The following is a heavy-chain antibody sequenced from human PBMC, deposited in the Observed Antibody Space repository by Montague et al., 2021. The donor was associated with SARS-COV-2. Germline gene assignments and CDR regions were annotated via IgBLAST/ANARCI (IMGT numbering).Heavy chain of an antibody. V-gene: IGHV4-39*02. CDR3: ARLKRYFDSSGSPSAFDF. D-gene: IGHD3-22*01. CDR2: IYYTGNT. Sequence: SETLSLTCTVSGGLISSDYWSWIRQPPGKGLEWIGSIYYTGNTYYNPSXXSRVTISVVTSKNHFTLKLSSVTAAETAVYYCARLKRYFDSSGSPSAFDFWGQGTTVTVSS. J-gene: IGHJ3*01. CDR1: GGLISSDY.